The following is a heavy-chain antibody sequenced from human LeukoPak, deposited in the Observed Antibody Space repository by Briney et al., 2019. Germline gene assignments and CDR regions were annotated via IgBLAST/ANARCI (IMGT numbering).Heavy chain of an antibody. J-gene: IGHJ3*02. Sequence: AGGSLRLSCAASGFSFSDYTMTWVRQAPGKGLEWVSSISTSSSYIYSADSVKGRFTISRDNAKNSLYLQMNSLRAEDTAVYYCVRDTFSPDAFDIWGQGTMVTVSS. CDR1: GFSFSDYT. D-gene: IGHD3-16*01. CDR3: VRDTFSPDAFDI. V-gene: IGHV3-21*01. CDR2: ISTSSSYI.